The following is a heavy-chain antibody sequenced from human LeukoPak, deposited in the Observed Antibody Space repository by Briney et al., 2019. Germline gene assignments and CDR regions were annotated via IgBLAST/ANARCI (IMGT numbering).Heavy chain of an antibody. Sequence: SETLSLTCTVSGGSISSSSYYWGWIRQPPGKGLEWVGSIYYSGSTYYNPSLKSRVTISVDTSKNQFSLKLSSVTAADTAVYYCARMGLRWFGELLNWFDPWGQGTLVTVSS. CDR2: IYYSGST. J-gene: IGHJ5*02. CDR1: GGSISSSSYY. V-gene: IGHV4-39*01. D-gene: IGHD3-10*01. CDR3: ARMGLRWFGELLNWFDP.